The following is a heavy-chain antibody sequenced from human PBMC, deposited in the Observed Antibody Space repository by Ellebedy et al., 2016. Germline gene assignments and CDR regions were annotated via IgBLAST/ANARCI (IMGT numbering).Heavy chain of an antibody. Sequence: ASVKVSXXASGYTFTSYSLHWVRQAPGQGLEWMGIINPRRGSTNYAQEFQGRVAMTTDTSTSIVYLELSSLRSEDTAIYYCARDGNSAYDYWGQGTLVTVSS. CDR3: ARDGNSAYDY. CDR2: INPRRGST. D-gene: IGHD4-11*01. V-gene: IGHV1-46*01. J-gene: IGHJ4*02. CDR1: GYTFTSYS.